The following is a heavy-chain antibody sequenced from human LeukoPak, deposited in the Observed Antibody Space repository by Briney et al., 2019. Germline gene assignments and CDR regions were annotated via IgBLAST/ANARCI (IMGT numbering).Heavy chain of an antibody. D-gene: IGHD3-10*01. V-gene: IGHV4-30-4*01. CDR3: ASGTGSGTAFDY. J-gene: IGHJ4*02. CDR1: GGSISSGDYC. Sequence: TLSLTCTVSGGSISSGDYCWSWIRQPPGKGLEWIGYVDYSRSTYPTPSLKSRVTIAVDTSNNQFPRNLRSVAAADTSLYYCASGTGSGTAFDYWGEGTLVTVHS. CDR2: VDYSRST.